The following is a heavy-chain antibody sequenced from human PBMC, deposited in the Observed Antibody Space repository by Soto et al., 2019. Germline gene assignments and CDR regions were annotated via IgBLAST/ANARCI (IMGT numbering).Heavy chain of an antibody. V-gene: IGHV4-34*01. CDR1: GGSFSGYY. D-gene: IGHD3-3*01. CDR3: ARVYMILGVVIIPCFVDY. Sequence: SGTLTPTCAVLGGSFSGYYWSWIRKSPGKGRGCIGKCNHGRSTTYDPTLQCRVTISVDSSKSQFSLKLISVPAADTAVYYCARVYMILGVVIIPCFVDYWSQGNLVIVS. CDR2: CNHGRST. J-gene: IGHJ4*02.